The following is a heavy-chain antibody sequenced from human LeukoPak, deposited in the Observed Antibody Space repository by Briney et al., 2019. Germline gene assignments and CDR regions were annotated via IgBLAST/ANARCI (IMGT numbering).Heavy chain of an antibody. CDR2: IYYSGAT. CDR1: GDAITTSYDY. CDR3: ATSTMLNTLPYFGY. V-gene: IGHV4-39*01. J-gene: IGHJ4*02. D-gene: IGHD4/OR15-4a*01. Sequence: PSETLSLTCTVSGDAITTSYDYWGWIRQPPGNGLEGIWSIYYSGATYYSPSLKSRVTISVDTAKNQCSLKLNSVTAAHTAVYYCATSTMLNTLPYFGYWGQGTLVTVPS.